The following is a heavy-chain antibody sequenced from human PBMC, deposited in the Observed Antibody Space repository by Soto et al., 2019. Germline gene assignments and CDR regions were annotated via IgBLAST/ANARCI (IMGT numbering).Heavy chain of an antibody. CDR1: GDSISSSYY. Sequence: PSETLSLTCAVSGDSISSSYYWSWIRQHPGKGLEWIGYIYYSGSTYYNPSLKSRVTISVDTSKNQFSLKLSSVTAAVTAVYYCALFFSAGAFDDYWGQGTLVTVSS. V-gene: IGHV4-31*11. D-gene: IGHD6-13*01. CDR3: ALFFSAGAFDDY. CDR2: IYYSGST. J-gene: IGHJ4*02.